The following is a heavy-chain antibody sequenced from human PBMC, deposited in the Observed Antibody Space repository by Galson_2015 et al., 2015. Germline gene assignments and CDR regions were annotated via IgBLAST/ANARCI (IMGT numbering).Heavy chain of an antibody. J-gene: IGHJ4*02. V-gene: IGHV4-39*01. D-gene: IGHD2-15*01. CDR3: ARQLKLVAASDY. Sequence: LEWIGSNYYSGSTYYNPSLKSRVTISVDTSKNQFSLKLSSVTAADTAVYYCARQLKLVAASDYWGQGTLVTVSS. CDR2: NYYSGST.